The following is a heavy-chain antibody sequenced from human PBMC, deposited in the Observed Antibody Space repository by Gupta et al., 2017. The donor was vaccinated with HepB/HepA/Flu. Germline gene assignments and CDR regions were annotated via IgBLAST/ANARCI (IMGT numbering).Heavy chain of an antibody. D-gene: IGHD2-15*01. V-gene: IGHV4-34*01. Sequence: QVQVQQWGTGLLKPSETLSLTCAVHGGSFNDYYWSWIRQTPGKGLEWIGENNHSGNTNNNPSLESRITMSVDTSKNQFSLKMNSVTAADTAVYYCGSRPRPRKGSDYWGQGILVTVSS. CDR1: GGSFNDYY. CDR2: NNHSGNT. J-gene: IGHJ4*02. CDR3: GSRPRPRKGSDY.